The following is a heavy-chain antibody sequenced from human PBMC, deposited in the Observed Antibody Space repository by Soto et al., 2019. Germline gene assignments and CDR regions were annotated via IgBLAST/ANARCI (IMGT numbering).Heavy chain of an antibody. CDR2: ISAYNGNT. Sequence: ASVKVSCKASGYTFTSYGISWVRQAPGQGLEWMGWISAYNGNTNYAQKLQGRVTMTTDTSTSTAYMELRSLRSDDTAAYYCARDSSGWYHTGFDPWGQGTLVTVSS. CDR3: ARDSSGWYHTGFDP. V-gene: IGHV1-18*01. J-gene: IGHJ5*02. D-gene: IGHD6-19*01. CDR1: GYTFTSYG.